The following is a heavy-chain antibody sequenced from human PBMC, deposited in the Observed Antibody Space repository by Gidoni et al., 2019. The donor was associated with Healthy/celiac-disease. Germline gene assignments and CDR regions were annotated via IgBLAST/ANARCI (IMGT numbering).Heavy chain of an antibody. V-gene: IGHV4-59*01. J-gene: IGHJ5*02. D-gene: IGHD6-6*01. CDR2: IYYSGST. CDR1: GGSISSYY. CDR3: ARESSSPRGGQNWFDP. Sequence: QVQLQESGPGLVKPSETLSLTCTVSGGSISSYYWSWIRQPPGKGLEWIGYIYYSGSTNYNPSLKSRVTISVDTSKNPFSLKLSSVTAADTAVYYCARESSSPRGGQNWFDPWGQGTLVTVSS.